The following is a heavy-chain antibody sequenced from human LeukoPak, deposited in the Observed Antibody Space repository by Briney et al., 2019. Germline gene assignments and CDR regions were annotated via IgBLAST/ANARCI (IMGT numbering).Heavy chain of an antibody. Sequence: QSGGSLRLSCAASGFNFSKYAMSWVRQAPGKGLEEVSGINAGASTDYADSVRGRFAISRDNSKNTLYLQMNSLRAEDTALYYCAKDGRSTSPRWGQGTLVTVCS. D-gene: IGHD1-26*01. CDR3: AKDGRSTSPR. J-gene: IGHJ4*02. CDR1: GFNFSKYA. V-gene: IGHV3-23*01. CDR2: INAGAST.